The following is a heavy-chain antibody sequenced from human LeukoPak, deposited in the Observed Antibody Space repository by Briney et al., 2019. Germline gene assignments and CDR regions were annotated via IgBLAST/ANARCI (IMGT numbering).Heavy chain of an antibody. D-gene: IGHD1-26*01. V-gene: IGHV3-53*01. CDR2: IYTGGST. CDR3: ARDVGKGTDY. Sequence: GGSLRLSCAVSGFTLSNFGMSWVRQAPGKGLEWVSVIYTGGSTYYADSVMGRFTISRDTSKNTLFLQMNSLRAEDTAVYYCARDVGKGTDYWGQGTLVTVSS. CDR1: GFTLSNFG. J-gene: IGHJ4*02.